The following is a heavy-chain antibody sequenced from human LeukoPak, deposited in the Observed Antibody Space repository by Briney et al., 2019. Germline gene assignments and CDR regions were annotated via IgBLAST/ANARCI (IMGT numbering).Heavy chain of an antibody. CDR3: ARGPLGPTYFDY. D-gene: IGHD1-26*01. J-gene: IGHJ4*02. Sequence: SETLSLTCTVSGGSISSYYCSWIRQPPGKGLEWIGYIYYSGSTNYNPSLKSRVTVSVDTSKNQFSLKLSSVTAADTAVYYCARGPLGPTYFDYWGRGTLTTVSS. V-gene: IGHV4-59*08. CDR1: GGSISSYY. CDR2: IYYSGST.